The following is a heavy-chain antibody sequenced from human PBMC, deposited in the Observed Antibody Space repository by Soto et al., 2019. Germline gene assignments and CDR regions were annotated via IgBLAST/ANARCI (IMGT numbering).Heavy chain of an antibody. CDR2: INHSGST. D-gene: IGHD3-10*01. CDR1: GGSFSGYY. CDR3: ALTRRFRVVY. J-gene: IGHJ4*02. V-gene: IGHV4-34*01. Sequence: PSETLSLTCAVYGGSFSGYYWSWIRQPPGKGLEWIGEINHSGSTNYNPSLKSRVTISVDTSKNQFSLKLSSVTAADTAFFYCALTRRFRVVYWGQGTLVTVSS.